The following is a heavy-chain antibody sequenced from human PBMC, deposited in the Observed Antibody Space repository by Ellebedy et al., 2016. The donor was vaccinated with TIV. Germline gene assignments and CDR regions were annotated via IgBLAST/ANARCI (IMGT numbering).Heavy chain of an antibody. Sequence: SETLSLTCAVSGGSINSYYWSWIRQPPGKGLEWIGYIYYSGSTNYNPPLKSRVTISVDTSKNQFSLKLSSVTAADTAVYYCARRSQWELLPNDYWGQGTLVTVSS. CDR2: IYYSGST. D-gene: IGHD1-26*01. CDR1: GGSINSYY. CDR3: ARRSQWELLPNDY. V-gene: IGHV4-59*08. J-gene: IGHJ4*02.